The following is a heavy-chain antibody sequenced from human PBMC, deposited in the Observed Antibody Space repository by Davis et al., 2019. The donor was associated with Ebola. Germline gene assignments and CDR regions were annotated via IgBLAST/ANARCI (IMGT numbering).Heavy chain of an antibody. V-gene: IGHV3-53*01. J-gene: IGHJ3*02. CDR2: ISGPGAP. CDR3: ARGPYYDFWSGYLDAFDI. CDR1: GFTFSTNYG. Sequence: GGSLRLSCAFSGFTFSTNYGLNWVRQAPGKGLDWVADISGPGAPYYADSVKGRFTISRDNSKNTLYLQMNSLRAEDTAVYYCARGPYYDFWSGYLDAFDIWGQGTMVTVSS. D-gene: IGHD3-3*01.